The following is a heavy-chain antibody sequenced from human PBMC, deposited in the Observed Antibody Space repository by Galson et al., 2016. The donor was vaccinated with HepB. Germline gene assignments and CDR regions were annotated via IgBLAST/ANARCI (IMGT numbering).Heavy chain of an antibody. Sequence: SLRLSCAASGFTFSSHSMTWVRQAPGKGLEWVSGISSSGGTTFYADSVKGRFTISRDNSKNTLFLQMSSLRVEDTAVYYCAEERRIGRGNCNLDYWGQGTLVTVSS. CDR2: ISSSGGTT. CDR1: GFTFSSHS. V-gene: IGHV3-23*01. CDR3: AEERRIGRGNCNLDY. D-gene: IGHD2/OR15-2a*01. J-gene: IGHJ4*02.